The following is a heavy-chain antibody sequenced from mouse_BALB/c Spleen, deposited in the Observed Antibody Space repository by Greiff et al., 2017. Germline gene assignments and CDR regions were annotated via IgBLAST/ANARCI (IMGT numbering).Heavy chain of an antibody. D-gene: IGHD2-14*01. V-gene: IGHV5-4*02. CDR3: ARDMGYYRYDFYAMDY. CDR2: ISDGGSYT. Sequence: EVQGVESGGGLVKPGGSLKLSCAASGFTFSDYYMYWVRQTPEKRLEWVATISDGGSYTYYPDSVKGRFTISRDNAKNNLYLQMSSLKSEDTAMYYCARDMGYYRYDFYAMDYWGQGTSVTVSS. CDR1: GFTFSDYY. J-gene: IGHJ4*01.